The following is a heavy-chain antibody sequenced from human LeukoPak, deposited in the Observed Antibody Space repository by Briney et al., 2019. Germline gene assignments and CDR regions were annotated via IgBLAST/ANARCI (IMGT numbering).Heavy chain of an antibody. J-gene: IGHJ6*03. CDR2: IKSDGSST. D-gene: IGHD2-21*02. CDR1: GFTFSRYW. V-gene: IGHV3-74*01. CDR3: ARDEEGDFYYYYMDV. Sequence: GGSLRLSCAASGFTFSRYWMHWVRHGAGKGLVWVSRIKSDGSSTSYADSVQGRFTISRDNAKNTLYLEMNSLRVEDTAVYYCARDEEGDFYYYYMDVWGKGTTVTVSS.